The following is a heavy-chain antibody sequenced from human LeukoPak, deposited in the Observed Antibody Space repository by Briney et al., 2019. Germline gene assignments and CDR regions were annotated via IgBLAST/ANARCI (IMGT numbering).Heavy chain of an antibody. CDR3: ARVPGGAAGKLDY. CDR1: GYTFTSYD. CDR2: MNPNSGNT. J-gene: IGHJ4*02. Sequence: ASVKVSCKASGYTFTSYDINWVRHATGQGLEWMGWMNPNSGNTGYAQKFQGRVTMTRNTSISTAYMELSSLRSENTAVYYCARVPGGAAGKLDYWGQGTLVTVSS. D-gene: IGHD6-13*01. V-gene: IGHV1-8*01.